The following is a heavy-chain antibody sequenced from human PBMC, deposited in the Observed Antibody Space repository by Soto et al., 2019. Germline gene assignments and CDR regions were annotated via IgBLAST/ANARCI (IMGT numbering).Heavy chain of an antibody. CDR1: SGSISSSNW. D-gene: IGHD3-16*02. Sequence: QVQLQESGPGLVKPSGTLSLTCAVSSGSISSSNWWSWVRQPPGKGVEWSGEIYHSGSTNYNPSLKSRVTISVDKSKDQFSLKLSSVTAADTAVYYCARISGFNDYIWGSYRLYYFDYWGQGTLVTVSS. V-gene: IGHV4-4*02. CDR2: IYHSGST. CDR3: ARISGFNDYIWGSYRLYYFDY. J-gene: IGHJ4*02.